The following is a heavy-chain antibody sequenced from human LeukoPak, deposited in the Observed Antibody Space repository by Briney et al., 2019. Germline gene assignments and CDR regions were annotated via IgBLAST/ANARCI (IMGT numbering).Heavy chain of an antibody. D-gene: IGHD2-8*02. Sequence: ASVKVSCKASGYTFTCYGISWVRQAPGQGLEWMGWISAYNGNTNYAQKLQGRVTMTTDTSTSTAHMELRSLRSDDTAVYYCARVPGAEGAFDTWGQGTMVTVSS. V-gene: IGHV1-18*01. CDR3: ARVPGAEGAFDT. CDR2: ISAYNGNT. J-gene: IGHJ3*02. CDR1: GYTFTCYG.